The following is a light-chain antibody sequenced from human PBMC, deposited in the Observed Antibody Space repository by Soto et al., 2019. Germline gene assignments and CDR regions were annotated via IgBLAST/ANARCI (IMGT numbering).Light chain of an antibody. J-gene: IGKJ1*01. CDR2: KVS. CDR1: QSLVHSNGNTY. CDR3: MQGTHWPRT. Sequence: DVVMTQSPVSLPVTLGQPASISCRSSQSLVHSNGNTYLNWFQQRPGQSPRRLLYKVSIRASGVTVRFSGSGSGTDFTLKISRVEADDVGVYYCMQGTHWPRTFGQGTKVEIK. V-gene: IGKV2-30*02.